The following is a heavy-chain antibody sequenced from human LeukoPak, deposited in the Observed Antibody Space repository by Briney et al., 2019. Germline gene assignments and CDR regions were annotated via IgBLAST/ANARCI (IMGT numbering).Heavy chain of an antibody. CDR1: GFTVSTNY. D-gene: IGHD4-17*01. J-gene: IGHJ4*02. V-gene: IGHV3-66*01. CDR3: ARLWSNYGNSFDS. Sequence: AGRSLRLSCAASGFTVSTNYMNWVRQAPGKGPEWVAVIYSSGVTYYADSVKGRFTISRDNSKNTVNLQMTSLRAEDTAVYYCARLWSNYGNSFDSWGQGTLVTVAS. CDR2: IYSSGVT.